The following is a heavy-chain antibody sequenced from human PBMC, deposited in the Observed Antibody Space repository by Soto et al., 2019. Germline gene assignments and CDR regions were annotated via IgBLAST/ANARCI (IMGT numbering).Heavy chain of an antibody. CDR1: GFTFGDYA. J-gene: IGHJ5*02. V-gene: IGHV3-49*03. Sequence: PGGSLRLSCTASGFTFGDYAMSWFRQAPGKGLEWEGFIRSKAYGGTTEYAASVKGRFTISRDDSKSIAYLQMNSLKTEDTTVYYCTREGGNWNYPTSFDPWGQGTLVTVSS. CDR2: IRSKAYGGTT. D-gene: IGHD1-7*01. CDR3: TREGGNWNYPTSFDP.